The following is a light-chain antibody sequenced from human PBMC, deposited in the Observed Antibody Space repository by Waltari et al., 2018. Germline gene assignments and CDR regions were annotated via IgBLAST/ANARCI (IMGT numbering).Light chain of an antibody. CDR1: HANLGSNF. Sequence: QSVLTQPPSASGTPGQRVSISCSGSHANLGSNFLYWYQQFPGLAPKPPIHRNNQRPSGVPGRFAGSKFGTSASLAISGLRSEDEAVYYCASWDDSHYVFGTGTKVTVL. J-gene: IGLJ1*01. V-gene: IGLV1-47*01. CDR3: ASWDDSHYV. CDR2: RNN.